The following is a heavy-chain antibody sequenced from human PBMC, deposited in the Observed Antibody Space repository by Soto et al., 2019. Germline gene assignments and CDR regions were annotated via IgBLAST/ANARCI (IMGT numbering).Heavy chain of an antibody. CDR2: IKSKTDGGTT. J-gene: IGHJ4*02. Sequence: PGGSLRLSCAASGFTFSNAWMSWVRQAPGKGLEWVGRIKSKTDGGTTDYAAPVKGRFTISRDDSKNTLYLQMNSLKTEDTAVYYCTTGATYYDYVWGSYWGYFDYWGQGTLVTVSS. CDR3: TTGATYYDYVWGSYWGYFDY. CDR1: GFTFSNAW. D-gene: IGHD3-16*01. V-gene: IGHV3-15*01.